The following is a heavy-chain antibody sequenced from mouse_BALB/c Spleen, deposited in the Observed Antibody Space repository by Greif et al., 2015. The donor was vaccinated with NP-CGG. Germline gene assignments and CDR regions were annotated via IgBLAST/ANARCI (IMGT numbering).Heavy chain of an antibody. V-gene: IGHV1-7*01. CDR1: GYTFTSYW. Sequence: VQLQESGAELAKPGASVKMSCKASGYTFTSYWMHWVKQRPGQGLEWIGYINPSTGYTEYNQKFKDKATLTADKSSSTAYMQLSSLTSEDSAVYYCARRVYYFDYWGQGTTPTVSS. CDR3: ARRVYYFDY. CDR2: INPSTGYT. J-gene: IGHJ2*01.